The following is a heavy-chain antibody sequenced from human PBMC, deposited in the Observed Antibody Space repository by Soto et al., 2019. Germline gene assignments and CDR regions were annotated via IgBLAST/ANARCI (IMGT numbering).Heavy chain of an antibody. Sequence: QITLKESGPTLVKPTQTLTLTCTVSGFSLSTSGVGVGWIRQPPGKALEWLALIYWDDDKRHSPSLKSRLTITKDTSKTQVVLTMTNMDPVDPATYYCAHRDYRGYSWWGQGTLVTVSS. D-gene: IGHD6-25*01. CDR2: IYWDDDK. V-gene: IGHV2-5*02. CDR1: GFSLSTSGVG. CDR3: AHRDYRGYSW. J-gene: IGHJ4*02.